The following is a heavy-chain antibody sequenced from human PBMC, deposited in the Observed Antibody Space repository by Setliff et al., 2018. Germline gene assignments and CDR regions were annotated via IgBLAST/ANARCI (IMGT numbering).Heavy chain of an antibody. CDR2: LNPNISGGSGSDT. Sequence: ASVKVSCKASGDSFSNYDINWVRQATGQGLEWMGWLNPNISGGSGSDTNYADSVKGRFTISRDNTKNSVYLQMSSLRVEDTAVYYCTRQARAPLFWGQGALVTSPQ. CDR3: TRQARAPLF. V-gene: IGHV1-8*01. J-gene: IGHJ4*02. CDR1: GDSFSNYD.